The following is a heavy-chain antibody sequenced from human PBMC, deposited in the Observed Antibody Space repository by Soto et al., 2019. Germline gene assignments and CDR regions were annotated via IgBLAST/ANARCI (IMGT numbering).Heavy chain of an antibody. CDR2: INPRGGRT. J-gene: IGHJ5*01. CDR1: GYTFTNYY. CDR3: ARGPPNWGFDS. Sequence: ASVKVSCKASGYTFTNYYMHWVRQAPGQGLEWMGMINPRGGRTTYPQKFQGRVTMTRSTSISTAYMELSSLRSEDTAVYYCARGPPNWGFDSWGQGTLVTVSS. V-gene: IGHV1-46*01. D-gene: IGHD7-27*01.